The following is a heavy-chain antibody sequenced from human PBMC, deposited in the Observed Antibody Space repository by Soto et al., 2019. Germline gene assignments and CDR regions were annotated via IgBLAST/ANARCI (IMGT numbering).Heavy chain of an antibody. CDR1: GFIFSNYA. V-gene: IGHV3-30*09. Sequence: QVQLVESGGGLVQPGGSLRLSCAASGFIFSNYAMHWVRQAPGKGLEWVALISYDGRHIYYADSVKGRFAISRDNSKNTLDLVMNSLRREDTAMYYCARDVSDYVLDVWGQGTTVNVSS. J-gene: IGHJ6*02. CDR3: ARDVSDYVLDV. CDR2: ISYDGRHI. D-gene: IGHD4-17*01.